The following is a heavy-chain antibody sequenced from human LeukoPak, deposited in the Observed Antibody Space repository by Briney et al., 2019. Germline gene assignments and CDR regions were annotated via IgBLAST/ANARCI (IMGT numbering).Heavy chain of an antibody. CDR3: ARRIPYVAFDI. CDR1: GYSISSGYY. D-gene: IGHD3-10*02. V-gene: IGHV4-38-2*02. J-gene: IGHJ3*02. CDR2: IYHSGST. Sequence: PSETLSLTCTVSGYSISSGYYWGWIRQPPGKGLEWIGSIYHSGSTYYNPSLKSRVTISVDTSKNLFSLKLSSVTAADTAVYYCARRIPYVAFDIWGQGTMVTVSS.